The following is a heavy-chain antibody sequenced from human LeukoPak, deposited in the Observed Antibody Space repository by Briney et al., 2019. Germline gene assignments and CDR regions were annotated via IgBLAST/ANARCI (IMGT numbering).Heavy chain of an antibody. V-gene: IGHV3-48*03. Sequence: PGGSLRLSCAASGFSFSSHEMNWVRQAPGKGLEWVSWISTSGGTLNYADSVKGRFTVSRDNARNSLYLQMNSLRAEDTAVYYCARDGPGYSFDYWGQGTLVTVSS. CDR3: ARDGPGYSFDY. CDR1: GFSFSSHE. J-gene: IGHJ4*02. CDR2: ISTSGGTL. D-gene: IGHD5-18*01.